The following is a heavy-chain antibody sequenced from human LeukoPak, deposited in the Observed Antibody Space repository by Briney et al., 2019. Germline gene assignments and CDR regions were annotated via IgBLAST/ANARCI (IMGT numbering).Heavy chain of an antibody. CDR3: AILSGYDDY. CDR1: GYTFTNFD. J-gene: IGHJ4*02. V-gene: IGHV1-8*02. CDR2: MNPNTGNA. Sequence: GASVKVSCKASGYTFTNFDINWVRQATGQGLEWMGWMNPNTGNAGYAQKFQGRVTMTRNTSISTAYMELSSLRSEDTAVYYCAILSGYDDYWGQGTLVTVSS. D-gene: IGHD5-12*01.